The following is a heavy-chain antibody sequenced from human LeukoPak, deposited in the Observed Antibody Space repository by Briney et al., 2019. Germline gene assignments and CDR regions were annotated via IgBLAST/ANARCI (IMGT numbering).Heavy chain of an antibody. CDR2: IKQDGSEK. CDR3: ARHRNGGSQDDAFDI. Sequence: PSETLSLTCTVSGGSVSSSSYYWGWIRQAPGKGLEWVADIKQDGSEKYYVDSVKGRFTISRQNAKNSLFLQMNSLRAEDTAVYYCARHRNGGSQDDAFDIWGQGTMVTVSS. J-gene: IGHJ3*02. CDR1: GGSVSSSSYY. V-gene: IGHV3-7*01. D-gene: IGHD2-15*01.